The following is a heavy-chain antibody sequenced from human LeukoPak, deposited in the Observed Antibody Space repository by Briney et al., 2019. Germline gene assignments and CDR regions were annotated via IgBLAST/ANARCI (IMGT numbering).Heavy chain of an antibody. CDR3: ARSHGDLGYNWFDP. Sequence: GASVKVSCKASGGTFSSYAISWVRQAPGQGLEWMGRIIPILGIANYAQKFQGRVTITADKSTSTAYMELSSLRSEDTAVYYCARSHGDLGYNWFDPWGLGTLVTVSS. D-gene: IGHD7-27*01. V-gene: IGHV1-69*04. J-gene: IGHJ5*02. CDR1: GGTFSSYA. CDR2: IIPILGIA.